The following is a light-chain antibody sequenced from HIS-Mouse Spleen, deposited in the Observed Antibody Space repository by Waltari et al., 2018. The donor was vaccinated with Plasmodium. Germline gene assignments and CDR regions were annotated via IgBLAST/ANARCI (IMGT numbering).Light chain of an antibody. V-gene: IGLV3-10*01. Sequence: SYELTQPPSVSVSPGQTARIPCSGVALPKKSAYWYQQKSGQAPVLVIYEDSKRPPGIPERFSGSSSGTMATLTISGAQVEDEADYYCYSTDSSGNHRVFGGGTKLTVL. J-gene: IGLJ3*02. CDR2: EDS. CDR1: ALPKKS. CDR3: YSTDSSGNHRV.